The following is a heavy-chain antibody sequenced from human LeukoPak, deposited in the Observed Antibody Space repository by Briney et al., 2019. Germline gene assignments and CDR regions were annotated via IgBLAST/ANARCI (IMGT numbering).Heavy chain of an antibody. D-gene: IGHD2-2*01. CDR2: IIPILGIA. Sequence: SVKVSCKASGGTFSSYAISWVRQAPGQGLEWMGRIIPILGIANYAQKFQGRVTITADKSTSTAYMELSSLRSEDTAVYYCASTSGQVVPAATYYFDYWGQGTLVTVSS. V-gene: IGHV1-69*04. CDR3: ASTSGQVVPAATYYFDY. CDR1: GGTFSSYA. J-gene: IGHJ4*02.